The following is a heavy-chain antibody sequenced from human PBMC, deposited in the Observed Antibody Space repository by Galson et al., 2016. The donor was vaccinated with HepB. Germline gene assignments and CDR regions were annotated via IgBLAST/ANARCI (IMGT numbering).Heavy chain of an antibody. Sequence: SVKVSCKASGGTLKSYSVIWVRHAPGQGLEWLGGFIPMTGTANSAQKFQGRVTITADESANTVYLELGSLKSDDTAVYYCAIGCSSDTCHLNWFDPWGQGTLVTVSS. CDR3: AIGCSSDTCHLNWFDP. D-gene: IGHD3-22*01. V-gene: IGHV1-69*13. J-gene: IGHJ5*02. CDR1: GGTLKSYS. CDR2: FIPMTGTA.